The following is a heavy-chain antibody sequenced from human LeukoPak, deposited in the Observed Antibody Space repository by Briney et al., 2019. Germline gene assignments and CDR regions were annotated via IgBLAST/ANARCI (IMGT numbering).Heavy chain of an antibody. V-gene: IGHV3-30*03. CDR3: ASGDYRPGGDY. Sequence: GGSLRLSCAASGFTFSNYGMHWVRQAPGKGLEWVAAISYDGSNKNYGDSVKGRFTISRDNSKNTLYLQMNSLRAEDTAVYYCASGDYRPGGDYWGQGTLVTVSS. CDR1: GFTFSNYG. D-gene: IGHD4-17*01. CDR2: ISYDGSNK. J-gene: IGHJ4*02.